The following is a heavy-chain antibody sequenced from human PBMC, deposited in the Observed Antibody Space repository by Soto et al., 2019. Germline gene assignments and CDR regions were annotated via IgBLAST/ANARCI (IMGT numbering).Heavy chain of an antibody. V-gene: IGHV4-34*01. CDR3: ATRITVFGLLIPPFDP. Sequence: SETLSLTCAVYGGSVNGYYWNWIRQPTGKGLEWIGEINHTGGTHDNPSLKSRVTMSVDTTKNQFSLRMSSVTAADTAIYYCATRITVFGLLIPPFDPWGQGTQVTVSS. CDR2: INHTGGT. CDR1: GGSVNGYY. J-gene: IGHJ5*02. D-gene: IGHD3-3*01.